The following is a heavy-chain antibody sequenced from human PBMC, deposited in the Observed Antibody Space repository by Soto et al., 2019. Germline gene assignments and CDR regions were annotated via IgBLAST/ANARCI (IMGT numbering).Heavy chain of an antibody. Sequence: PGGSLRLSCAASGFTFSSYAMHWVRQAPGKGLEWVAVISYDGSNKYYADSVKGRFTISRDNSKNTLYLQMNSLRAEDTAVYYCARDSSIAVAGLIIPTTLDYWGQGTLVTVSS. CDR2: ISYDGSNK. J-gene: IGHJ4*02. CDR1: GFTFSSYA. D-gene: IGHD6-19*01. CDR3: ARDSSIAVAGLIIPTTLDY. V-gene: IGHV3-30-3*01.